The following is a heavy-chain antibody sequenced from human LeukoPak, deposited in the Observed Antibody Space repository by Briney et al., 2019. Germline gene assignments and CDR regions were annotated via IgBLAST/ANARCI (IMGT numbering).Heavy chain of an antibody. CDR1: GFTVSSNY. J-gene: IGHJ4*02. D-gene: IGHD6-13*01. CDR3: ARVSVAAAAGTFDY. V-gene: IGHV3-66*01. Sequence: GGSLRLSCAASGFTVSSNYMSWVRQAPGKGLEWVSVIYSGGSTYYADSVKGRFTISRDNSKNTLYLQMNSLRAEDTAVYYCARVSVAAAAGTFDYWGQGTLVTVSS. CDR2: IYSGGST.